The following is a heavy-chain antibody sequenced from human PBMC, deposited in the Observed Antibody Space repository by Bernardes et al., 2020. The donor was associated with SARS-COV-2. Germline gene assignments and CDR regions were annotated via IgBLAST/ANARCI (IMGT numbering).Heavy chain of an antibody. J-gene: IGHJ4*02. CDR1: GFTFSRYT. Sequence: GGSLRLSCSASGFTFSRYTMTWVRQAPGKGLEWVSSISSDGSEYYADSVKGRFTISRDNAKNSLYLQMNSLRAEDTAVYYCARGGGDYWGQGTLVTVSS. CDR2: ISSDGSE. CDR3: ARGGGDY. V-gene: IGHV3-21*01.